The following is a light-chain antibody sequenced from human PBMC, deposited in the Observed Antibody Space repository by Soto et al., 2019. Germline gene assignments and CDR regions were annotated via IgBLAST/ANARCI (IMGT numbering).Light chain of an antibody. J-gene: IGLJ1*01. CDR3: SSCTSSSAPYV. CDR1: SSDVGGYNY. CDR2: DVT. V-gene: IGLV2-14*01. Sequence: QSALTQPASVSGSPGQSITISCTGTSSDVGGYNYVSWYQQHPVKAPKLMIYDVTNRPSGVSDRFSGSKSFNTASLTISGLQAEDEADYYCSSCTSSSAPYVFGTGTKVTVL.